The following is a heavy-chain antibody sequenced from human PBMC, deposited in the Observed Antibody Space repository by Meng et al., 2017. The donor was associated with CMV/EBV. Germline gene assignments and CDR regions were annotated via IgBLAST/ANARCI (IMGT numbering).Heavy chain of an antibody. CDR2: INPSGGST. CDR3: ARDWTIFGVVIPGDDAFDI. Sequence: ASVPVSCKASGYTFTSYYMHWVRQAPGQGLEWMGIINPSGGSTSYAQKFQGRVTMTRDTSTSTVYMELSSLRSEDTAVYYCARDWTIFGVVIPGDDAFDIWGQGTMVTVSS. V-gene: IGHV1-46*01. CDR1: GYTFTSYY. D-gene: IGHD3-3*01. J-gene: IGHJ3*02.